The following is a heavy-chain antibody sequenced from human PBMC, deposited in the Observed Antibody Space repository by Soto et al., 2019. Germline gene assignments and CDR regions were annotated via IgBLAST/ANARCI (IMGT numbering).Heavy chain of an antibody. Sequence: QVQFLQSGAEVTRPGASVKVSCKASGSTFTTYTFHWLRQAPGQRLEWMGWIRAGNGDTKYSQKFQGRVAITRDTSASTAYLELSSLRSEDTAIYYCAKDPILDYWGQGTLVTVSS. CDR1: GSTFTTYT. J-gene: IGHJ4*02. CDR2: IRAGNGDT. D-gene: IGHD2-21*01. V-gene: IGHV1-3*01. CDR3: AKDPILDY.